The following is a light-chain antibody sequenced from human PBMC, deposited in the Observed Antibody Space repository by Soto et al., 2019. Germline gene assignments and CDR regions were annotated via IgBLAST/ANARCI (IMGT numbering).Light chain of an antibody. J-gene: IGLJ1*01. CDR2: SNN. V-gene: IGLV1-44*01. Sequence: QYVLTQPPSASGTPGQRVTISCSGSSSNIGSNIVNWYQQLPGTAPKLLIYSNNQRHSGVPDRFSGSKSGTSASLAISGLQSEDDADYYCAAWDDSLNGYVFGTGTKLTVL. CDR1: SSNIGSNI. CDR3: AAWDDSLNGYV.